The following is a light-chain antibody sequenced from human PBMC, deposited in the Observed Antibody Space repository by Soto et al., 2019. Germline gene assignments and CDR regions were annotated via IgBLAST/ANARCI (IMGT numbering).Light chain of an antibody. CDR3: QQRSSWPPRIT. Sequence: EIVLTQSPATLSLSPGERATLSCRASQSVSSYLAWYQQKPGQAPRLLIYDASNRATGIPARFSGSGSGTDFIRIIISLEPEDFAVDYCQQRSSWPPRITFGQGTRLEIK. CDR1: QSVSSY. CDR2: DAS. V-gene: IGKV3-11*01. J-gene: IGKJ5*01.